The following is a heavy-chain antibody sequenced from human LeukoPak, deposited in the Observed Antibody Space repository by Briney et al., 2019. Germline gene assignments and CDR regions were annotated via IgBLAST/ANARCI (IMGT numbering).Heavy chain of an antibody. CDR2: IYSGGTT. J-gene: IGHJ4*02. CDR1: GFTVSNNY. CDR3: AKDVNYDILTGYYNAAGFDY. D-gene: IGHD3-9*01. V-gene: IGHV3-53*01. Sequence: PGGSLRLSCAASGFTVSNNYMSWVRQAPGKGLELVSIIYSGGTTYYADSVRGRFTISRDNSKNTLYLQMNSLRAEDTAVYYCAKDVNYDILTGYYNAAGFDYWGRGTLVTVSS.